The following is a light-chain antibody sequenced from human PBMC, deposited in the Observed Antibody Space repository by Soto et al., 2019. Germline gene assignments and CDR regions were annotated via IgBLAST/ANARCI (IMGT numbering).Light chain of an antibody. CDR2: GVS. CDR1: QSVSSTL. V-gene: IGKV3-20*01. J-gene: IGKJ1*01. Sequence: ELVLTQSPVALSLSSGERATLSCRASQSVSSTLLTWYQQKPGQAPRLLIYGVSSRATGIPDRFSGSESGTDFTLTISRVEAEDSAVYFCQQYGTSPRTFGQGTKVEIK. CDR3: QQYGTSPRT.